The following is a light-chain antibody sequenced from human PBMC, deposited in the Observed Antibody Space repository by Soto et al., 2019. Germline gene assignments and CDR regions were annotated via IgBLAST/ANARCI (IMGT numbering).Light chain of an antibody. CDR2: DAS. CDR3: QQYYNWPRIT. Sequence: DIVLTQSPVTLSLSPGDRATLSCRASETVSSYLLWYQQKPGQDPRLLIYDASERATGIPARFSGSGSETDFTLTINSLQAEDSAVYYCQQYYNWPRITFGQGTRLEIK. V-gene: IGKV3-11*01. J-gene: IGKJ5*01. CDR1: ETVSSY.